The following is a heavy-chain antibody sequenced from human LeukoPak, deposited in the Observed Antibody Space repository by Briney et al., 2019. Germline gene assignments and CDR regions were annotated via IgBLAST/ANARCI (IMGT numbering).Heavy chain of an antibody. V-gene: IGHV4-39*01. CDR2: LYYSGST. D-gene: IGHD6-13*01. J-gene: IGHJ4*02. Sequence: SETLSLTCTVSGGSISSSSYYWGWIRLPPGKGLEWIGSLYYSGSTYYNPSLKSRVTISVDTSKSQFSLKLSSVTAADTAVYFCARQLQQLPYFDYWAQGTLVTVSS. CDR1: GGSISSSSYY. CDR3: ARQLQQLPYFDY.